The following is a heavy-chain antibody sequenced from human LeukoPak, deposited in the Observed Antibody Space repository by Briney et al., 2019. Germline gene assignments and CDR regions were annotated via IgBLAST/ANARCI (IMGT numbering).Heavy chain of an antibody. CDR2: MNSDGSNT. D-gene: IGHD6-19*01. CDR3: ARDGLAVAPGPLVDY. V-gene: IGHV3-74*01. CDR1: GFTFSSYW. Sequence: GGSLRLSCAASGFTFSSYWMHWVRQAPGKGLVWVSRMNSDGSNTRYADSVKGRFTISRDNAKNTLYLQMNSLRAEDAAVYYCARDGLAVAPGPLVDYWGQGTLVTVSS. J-gene: IGHJ4*02.